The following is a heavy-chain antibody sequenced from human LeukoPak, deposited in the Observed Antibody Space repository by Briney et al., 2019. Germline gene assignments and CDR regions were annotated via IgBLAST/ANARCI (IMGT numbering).Heavy chain of an antibody. V-gene: IGHV4-34*01. CDR2: INHSGST. Sequence: SETLSLTCAVYGGSFSGYYWSWIRQPPGKGLEWIGEINHSGSTNYNPSLKSRVTISVDTSKNQFSLKLSSVTAADTAVYYCARLRSSSWIDYWGQGTLVTVSS. J-gene: IGHJ4*02. CDR3: ARLRSSSWIDY. D-gene: IGHD6-13*01. CDR1: GGSFSGYY.